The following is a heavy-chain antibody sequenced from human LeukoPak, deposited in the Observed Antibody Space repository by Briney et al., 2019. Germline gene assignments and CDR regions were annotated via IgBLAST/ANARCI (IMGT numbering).Heavy chain of an antibody. D-gene: IGHD1-7*01. CDR3: ARGESGAWNYKRGFDY. CDR1: GFSVCSNY. J-gene: IGHJ4*02. V-gene: IGHV3-53*01. Sequence: GSLRLSCAASGFSVCSNYLSWVRPAPGGGLEWVSVLYSGGSSQYADSVKGRFTISKDISKNTFFLQMNSLRAEDTAVYYCARGESGAWNYKRGFDYWGQGTLVTVS. CDR2: LYSGGSS.